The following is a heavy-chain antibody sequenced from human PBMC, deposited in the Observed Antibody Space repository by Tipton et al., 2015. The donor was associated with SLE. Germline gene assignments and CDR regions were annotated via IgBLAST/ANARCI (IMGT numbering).Heavy chain of an antibody. Sequence: SLRLSCAASGFTFSDYYMSWIRQAPGKGLEWVSYISRSGSTIYYADSVKGRFTISRDNAKNSLYLQMNSLRAEDTAVYYCARLARVGRYDSSGYYWNYWGQGTLVTVSS. CDR1: GFTFSDYY. CDR3: ARLARVGRYDSSGYYWNY. V-gene: IGHV3-11*04. J-gene: IGHJ4*02. D-gene: IGHD3-22*01. CDR2: ISRSGSTI.